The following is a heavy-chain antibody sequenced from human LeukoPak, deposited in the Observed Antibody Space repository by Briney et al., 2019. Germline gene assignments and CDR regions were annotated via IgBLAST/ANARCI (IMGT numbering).Heavy chain of an antibody. CDR3: AISPDAGNYYYYYMDV. J-gene: IGHJ6*03. Sequence: SVKVSCKASGGTFSSYAISWVRQAPGQGLEWMGGIIPLFGTANYAQKCQGRVTITTDESTSTAYMELSSLRSEDTAVHYCAISPDAGNYYYYYMDVWGKGTTVTVSS. CDR1: GGTFSSYA. D-gene: IGHD1-14*01. V-gene: IGHV1-69*05. CDR2: IIPLFGTA.